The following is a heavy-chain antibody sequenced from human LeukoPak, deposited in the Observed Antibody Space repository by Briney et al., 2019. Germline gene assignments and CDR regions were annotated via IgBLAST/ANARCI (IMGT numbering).Heavy chain of an antibody. V-gene: IGHV4-59*05. Sequence: GSLRLSCAASGFTVSSNFMSWVRQAPGKGLEWIGTIYYSGSTYYNPSLKSRVTISVDTSKNQFSLKVTSVTAADTAVYYCASTRRGGSYLDAFDIWGQGTMVTVSA. CDR2: IYYSGST. CDR3: ASTRRGGSYLDAFDI. CDR1: GFTVSSNF. J-gene: IGHJ3*02. D-gene: IGHD1-26*01.